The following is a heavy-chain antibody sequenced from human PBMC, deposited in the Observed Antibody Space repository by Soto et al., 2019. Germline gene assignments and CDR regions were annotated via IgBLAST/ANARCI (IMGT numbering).Heavy chain of an antibody. J-gene: IGHJ6*02. Sequence: GSLRLSCAASGFTFSGCAMGWVRQAPVKGLEWVSDIIDSGGSTYYSDSVKGRFTISRDNSKSTLYLQMNSLRAEDTALYYCAKGRSYYYYGVDVWGQGTTVTASS. CDR2: IIDSGGST. CDR3: AKGRSYYYYGVDV. CDR1: GFTFSGCA. V-gene: IGHV3-23*01.